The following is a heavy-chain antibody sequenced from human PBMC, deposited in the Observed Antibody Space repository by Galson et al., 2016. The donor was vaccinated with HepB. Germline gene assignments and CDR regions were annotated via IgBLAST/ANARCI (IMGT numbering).Heavy chain of an antibody. D-gene: IGHD1-26*01. V-gene: IGHV3-21*01. CDR3: ARGDIVGAVFDY. CDR1: GFTFSSYS. CDR2: ISSSSSYI. Sequence: LRLSCAASGFTFSSYSMNWVRQAPGKGLEWVSSISSSSSYIYYADSVKGRFTISRDNAKNSLYLQMNSLRAEDTAVYYCARGDIVGAVFDYWGQGTLVTASS. J-gene: IGHJ4*02.